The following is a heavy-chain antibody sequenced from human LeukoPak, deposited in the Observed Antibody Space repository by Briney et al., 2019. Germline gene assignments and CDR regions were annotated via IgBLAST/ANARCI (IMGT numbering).Heavy chain of an antibody. D-gene: IGHD3-22*01. CDR1: GFTFDDYA. CDR2: ISWNSGSI. Sequence: PGRSLRLSCAASGFTFDDYAMHWVRQAPGKGLEWVSGISWNSGSIGYADSVKGRFTISRDNAKNSLYLQMNSLRAEDTAVYYCATGDYYDSTRDAFDIWGQGTMVTVSS. V-gene: IGHV3-9*01. CDR3: ATGDYYDSTRDAFDI. J-gene: IGHJ3*02.